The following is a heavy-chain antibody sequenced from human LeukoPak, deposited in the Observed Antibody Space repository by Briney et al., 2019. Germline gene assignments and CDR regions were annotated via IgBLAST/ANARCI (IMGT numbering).Heavy chain of an antibody. V-gene: IGHV4-59*01. CDR3: ARAGPGYCSSTSCYYFDY. CDR2: ISYGNT. Sequence: SETLSLTCSVAGGSISTYYWNWIRQTPGKGLEWIGHISYGNTDYNPSLTSRVTISVDTSNNQFSLELNSVTAADTAVYYCARAGPGYCSSTSCYYFDYWGQGTLVTVSS. D-gene: IGHD2-2*01. J-gene: IGHJ4*02. CDR1: GGSISTYY.